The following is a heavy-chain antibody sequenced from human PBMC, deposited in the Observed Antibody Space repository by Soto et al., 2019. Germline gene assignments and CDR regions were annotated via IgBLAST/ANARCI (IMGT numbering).Heavy chain of an antibody. CDR3: ARSTTVTTDSAYYFEY. V-gene: IGHV4-31*11. D-gene: IGHD4-17*01. CDR1: GGSISSGGYY. CDR2: IYYSGST. J-gene: IGHJ4*02. Sequence: PSEALSLTCAFSGGSISSGGYYLSLVLQHPLKGLEWIGYIYYSGSTYYNPSLKSRVTISVDTSKDQFSLKLSSVTAADTAVYYCARSTTVTTDSAYYFEYWGQGTLVTVSS.